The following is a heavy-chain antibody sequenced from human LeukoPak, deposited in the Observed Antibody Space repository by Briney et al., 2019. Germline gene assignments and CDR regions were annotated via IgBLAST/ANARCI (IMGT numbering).Heavy chain of an antibody. Sequence: GGSLRLSCAASGFTFSTYTMSWVRQAPGKGLEWVSSITNSGTYIYYADSVRGRFTISRDNAKNSLYLQMNSLRAEDTAVYYCAGPPATHYSYYYYMDVWGKGTTVTISS. CDR2: ITNSGTYI. D-gene: IGHD1-26*01. CDR3: AGPPATHYSYYYYMDV. CDR1: GFTFSTYT. J-gene: IGHJ6*03. V-gene: IGHV3-21*01.